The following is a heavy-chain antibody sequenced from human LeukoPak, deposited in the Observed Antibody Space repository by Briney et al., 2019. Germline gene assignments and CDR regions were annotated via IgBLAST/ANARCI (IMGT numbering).Heavy chain of an antibody. Sequence: ASVKVSCKVSGYTLTELSMHWVRQAPGKGLEWMGGFDPEDGETIYAQKFQGRVTMTEDTSTDTAYMELSSLRSEDTAVYYCATSIIVVAAAMFARDFDIWGQGTMVTVSS. CDR3: ATSIIVVAAAMFARDFDI. CDR2: FDPEDGET. V-gene: IGHV1-24*01. J-gene: IGHJ3*02. D-gene: IGHD2-2*01. CDR1: GYTLTELS.